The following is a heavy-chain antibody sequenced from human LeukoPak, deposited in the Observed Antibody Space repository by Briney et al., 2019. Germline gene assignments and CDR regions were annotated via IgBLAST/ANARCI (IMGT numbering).Heavy chain of an antibody. D-gene: IGHD2-2*01. CDR2: ISWNSGSI. CDR1: GFTFDDYA. J-gene: IGHJ4*02. CDR3: AKDSLRYCSSTSCYQFDY. V-gene: IGHV3-9*01. Sequence: GGSLRLSCAASGFTFDDYAMHWVRQAPGKGLEWVSGISWNSGSIGYADSVKGRFTIPRDNAKNSLYLQMNSLRAEDTALYYCAKDSLRYCSSTSCYQFDYWGQGTLVTVSS.